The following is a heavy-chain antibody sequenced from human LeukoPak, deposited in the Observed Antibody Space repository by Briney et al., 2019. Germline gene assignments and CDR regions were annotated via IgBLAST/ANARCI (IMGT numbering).Heavy chain of an antibody. Sequence: SETLSLTCTVSGGSMNTYYWSWIRQPPGKGLEWIGSIYHSGNTYYNPSLKSRVTISVDTSKNQFSLKLNSVTAADTAVYYCAATGDLTYFDYWGQGTLVTVSS. CDR3: AATGDLTYFDY. J-gene: IGHJ4*02. D-gene: IGHD7-27*01. V-gene: IGHV4-38-2*02. CDR1: GGSMNTYY. CDR2: IYHSGNT.